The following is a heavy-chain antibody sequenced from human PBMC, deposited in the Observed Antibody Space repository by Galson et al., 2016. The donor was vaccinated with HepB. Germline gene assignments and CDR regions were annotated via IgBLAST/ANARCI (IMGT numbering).Heavy chain of an antibody. CDR1: GFTFSNYA. J-gene: IGHJ4*02. D-gene: IGHD6-13*01. Sequence: SQRLSCAASGFTFSNYAMDWVRQAPGKGLEWVAVIYFDGSNKYYADSVKGRFTISRDNSKNTLYLQMNSLTAEDTAVYYCARDVGAAAAPSFDSWGQGTLVTVSS. CDR3: ARDVGAAAAPSFDS. V-gene: IGHV3-33*01. CDR2: IYFDGSNK.